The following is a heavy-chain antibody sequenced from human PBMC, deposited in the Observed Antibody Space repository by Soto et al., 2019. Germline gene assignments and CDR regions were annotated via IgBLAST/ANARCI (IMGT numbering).Heavy chain of an antibody. J-gene: IGHJ6*02. CDR2: ISSSGTTI. CDR3: LCPGHMDV. Sequence: GGSLRLSCAASGFTFSTYAMNWVRQAPGKRLQLVSYISSSGTTIYYADSVKGRFTISRDNAKNSLYLQMNSLRDEDTALYYCLCPGHMDVWGRGTTVTVSS. CDR1: GFTFSTYA. V-gene: IGHV3-48*02.